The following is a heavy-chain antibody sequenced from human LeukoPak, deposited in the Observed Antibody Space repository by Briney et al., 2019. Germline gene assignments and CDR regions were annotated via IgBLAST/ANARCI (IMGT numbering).Heavy chain of an antibody. V-gene: IGHV1-69*05. CDR3: TRGDDFLAAYNYMDV. CDR2: INTLSCTT. D-gene: IGHD3-9*01. CDR1: GGTIRGFV. J-gene: IGHJ6*03. Sequence: GASVKVSCKASGGTIRGFVINWVRQPPGEGLEWMGRINTLSCTTHYPQKFQGRVTMTTDESTTTVFMELSRLTSEDTAVYYCTRGDDFLAAYNYMDVWGKGASVIVSS.